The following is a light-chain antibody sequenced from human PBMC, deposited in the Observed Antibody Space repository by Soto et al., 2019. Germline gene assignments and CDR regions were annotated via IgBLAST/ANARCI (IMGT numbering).Light chain of an antibody. Sequence: DIQMTQSPSTLSASVGDRVIINCRASQSISSWLAWYQQKAGKAPKLLIYDASILESGVPSRFSGSGSGTEFSLTINTLQPDDFATYYCQQYTSHYTFGQGTKLEIK. CDR3: QQYTSHYT. J-gene: IGKJ2*01. CDR1: QSISSW. V-gene: IGKV1-5*01. CDR2: DAS.